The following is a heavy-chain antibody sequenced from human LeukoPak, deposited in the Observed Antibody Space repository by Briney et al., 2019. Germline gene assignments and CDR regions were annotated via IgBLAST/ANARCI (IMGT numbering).Heavy chain of an antibody. CDR1: GSTFTCYD. CDR2: MNPNSGNT. Sequence: ASVKVSCKASGSTFTCYDFNWVRQAPGQGLEWMGWMNPNSGNTGYAQKFQGRVTMTRNTSISTAYMELSSLRSEDTAVYYCARGSSRSAAAYYWGQGTLVTVSS. V-gene: IGHV1-8*01. J-gene: IGHJ4*02. D-gene: IGHD6-13*01. CDR3: ARGSSRSAAAYY.